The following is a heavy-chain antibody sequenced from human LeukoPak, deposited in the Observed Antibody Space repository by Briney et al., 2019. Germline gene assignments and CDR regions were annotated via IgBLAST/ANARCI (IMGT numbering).Heavy chain of an antibody. J-gene: IGHJ4*02. CDR3: ARGLWFGDENPPYFDY. CDR1: GGSISSNSYY. V-gene: IGHV4-61*05. D-gene: IGHD3-10*01. Sequence: SETLSLTCTVSGGSISSNSYYWSWIRQPPGKGLEWIGYIYYSGSTNYNPSLKSRVTISVDTSKNQFSLKLSSVTAADTAVYYCARGLWFGDENPPYFDYWGQGTLVTVSS. CDR2: IYYSGST.